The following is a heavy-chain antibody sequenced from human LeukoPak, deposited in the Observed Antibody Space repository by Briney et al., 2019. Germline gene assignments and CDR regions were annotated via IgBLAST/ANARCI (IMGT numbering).Heavy chain of an antibody. D-gene: IGHD1-20*01. J-gene: IGHJ4*02. V-gene: IGHV3-30-3*01. Sequence: PGGSLRLSCAASGFTFSSYAMHWVRQAPGKGLEWVAVISYDGSNKYYADSVKGRFTISRDNSKNTLYLQMNSLRAEDTAVYYCARAYNWNDIDYWGQGTLVTVSS. CDR3: ARAYNWNDIDY. CDR2: ISYDGSNK. CDR1: GFTFSSYA.